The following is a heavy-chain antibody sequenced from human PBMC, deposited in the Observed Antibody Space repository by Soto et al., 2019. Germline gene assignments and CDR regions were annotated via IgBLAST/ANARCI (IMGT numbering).Heavy chain of an antibody. CDR2: IYYSGST. CDR3: ARTYKKGGGYYYYGMDV. D-gene: IGHD3-16*01. Sequence: PSETLSLTCTVSGGSISSSSYYWGWIRQPPGKELEWIGSIYYSGSTYYNPSLKSRVTISVDTSKNQFSLKLSSVTAADTAVYYCARTYKKGGGYYYYGMDVWGQGTTVTVSS. CDR1: GGSISSSSYY. V-gene: IGHV4-39*01. J-gene: IGHJ6*02.